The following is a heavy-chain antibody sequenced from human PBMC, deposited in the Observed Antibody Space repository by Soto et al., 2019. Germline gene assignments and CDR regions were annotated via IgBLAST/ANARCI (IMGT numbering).Heavy chain of an antibody. J-gene: IGHJ4*02. CDR2: IIPIFGTA. V-gene: IGHV1-69*01. CDR1: GGSFSSYS. CDR3: ARDGGSHSGGIDY. D-gene: IGHD1-26*01. Sequence: QVQLVQSGAEVKKPGSSVKVSCKASGGSFSSYSINWVRQAPGQGLEWMGEIIPIFGTANYAQKFQGRVTITEHESTSTAYMELSSLRSEDKDVYYCARDGGSHSGGIDYWGQGTLVTVSS.